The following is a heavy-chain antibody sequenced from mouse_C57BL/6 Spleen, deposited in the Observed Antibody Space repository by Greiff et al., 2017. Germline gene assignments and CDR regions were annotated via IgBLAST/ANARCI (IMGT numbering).Heavy chain of an antibody. Sequence: VKLVESGAELVKPGASVKLSCKASGYTFTSYWMHWVKQRPGQGLEWIGMIHPNSGSTNYNEKFKSKATLTVDKSSSTAYMQLSSLTSEDSAVYYCARKGYIHYYAMDYWGQGTSVTVSS. D-gene: IGHD3-1*01. V-gene: IGHV1-64*01. CDR3: ARKGYIHYYAMDY. CDR2: IHPNSGST. J-gene: IGHJ4*01. CDR1: GYTFTSYW.